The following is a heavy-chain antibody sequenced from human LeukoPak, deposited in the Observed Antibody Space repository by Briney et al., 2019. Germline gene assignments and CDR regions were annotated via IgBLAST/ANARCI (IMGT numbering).Heavy chain of an antibody. CDR2: VYSSGST. D-gene: IGHD3-10*01. V-gene: IGHV4-4*07. Sequence: SETLSLTCTVSGGSMSTYYWSWIRQPAGKGLEWIGRVYSSGSTNYNPSLKSRVTVSVDTSKNQFSLKLTSVTAADTAVYYCARLGEYWFDPWGQGTLVTVSS. J-gene: IGHJ5*02. CDR3: ARLGEYWFDP. CDR1: GGSMSTYY.